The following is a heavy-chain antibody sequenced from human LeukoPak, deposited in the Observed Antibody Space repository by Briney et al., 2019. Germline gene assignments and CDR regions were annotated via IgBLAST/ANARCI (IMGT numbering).Heavy chain of an antibody. CDR1: KFNFNNYG. Sequence: PGGSLRLSCATSKFNFNNYGMTWVRQAPGKGLEWVSAISGSGGSTYYADSVKGRFTISRDNSKNTLYLQMNSLRAEDTAVYYCAKAAVAWYYFDYWGQGTLVTVSS. CDR2: ISGSGGST. J-gene: IGHJ4*02. D-gene: IGHD6-19*01. V-gene: IGHV3-23*01. CDR3: AKAAVAWYYFDY.